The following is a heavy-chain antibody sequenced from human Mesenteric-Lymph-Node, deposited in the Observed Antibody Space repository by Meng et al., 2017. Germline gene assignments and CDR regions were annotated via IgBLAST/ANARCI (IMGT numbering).Heavy chain of an antibody. Sequence: SQTLSLTCAVYGGSFSGYYWSWIRQPPGKGLEWIGEINHSGSTNYNPSLKSRVTISVDTSKNQFSLKLSSVTAADTAVYYCARESSSSWYEAYYFDYWGQGTQVTVSS. J-gene: IGHJ4*02. CDR2: INHSGST. CDR1: GGSFSGYY. D-gene: IGHD6-13*01. CDR3: ARESSSSWYEAYYFDY. V-gene: IGHV4-34*01.